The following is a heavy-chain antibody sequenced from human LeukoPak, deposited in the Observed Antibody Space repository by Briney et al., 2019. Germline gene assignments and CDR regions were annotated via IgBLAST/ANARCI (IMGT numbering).Heavy chain of an antibody. D-gene: IGHD2-15*01. CDR3: ARRPQYCRGGACYD. CDR2: INPNSGGT. J-gene: IGHJ4*02. Sequence: ASVKVSCKASGNTFTGYYMHWVRQAPGQGLAWMGWINPNSGGTNYAQKFQGRVTMTRDTSISSAYMELSRLRSDDTAVYYCARRPQYCRGGACYDWGQGTLVTVSS. CDR1: GNTFTGYY. V-gene: IGHV1-2*02.